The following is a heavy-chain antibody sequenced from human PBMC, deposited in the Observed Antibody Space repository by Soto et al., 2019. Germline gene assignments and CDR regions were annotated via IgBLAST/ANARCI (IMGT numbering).Heavy chain of an antibody. CDR3: ARDPENWGSYYYGMDV. V-gene: IGHV6-1*01. D-gene: IGHD7-27*01. Sequence: PSQTLSLTCVIPGDSISANRAAWNWIRQSPSRGLEWLGRTYYKSKWYTDYAGSVKRRISITADTSRNQFSLQLNSVTPGDAAVYYCARDPENWGSYYYGMDV. J-gene: IGHJ6*01. CDR1: GDSISANRAA. CDR2: TYYKSKWYT.